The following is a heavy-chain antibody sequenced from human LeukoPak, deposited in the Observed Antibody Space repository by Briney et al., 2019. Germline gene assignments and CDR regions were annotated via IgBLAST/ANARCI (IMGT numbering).Heavy chain of an antibody. CDR3: AHRPGGVGYFDY. V-gene: IGHV2-5*02. CDR1: GFSLNTCVVT. D-gene: IGHD3-16*01. CDR2: IYCDDDK. Sequence: SAHTLANPTQTLTPNRTFSGFSLNTCVVTVVWIRQPPAKALESLALIYCDDDKRYRPSLKSRLTITKDTTKNQAVLTITNIDPADTATYYCAHRPGGVGYFDYWGQGTLVTVSS. J-gene: IGHJ4*02.